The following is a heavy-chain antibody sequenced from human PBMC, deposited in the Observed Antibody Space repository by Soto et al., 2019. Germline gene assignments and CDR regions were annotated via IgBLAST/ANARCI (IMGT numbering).Heavy chain of an antibody. CDR3: ATDRYN. J-gene: IGHJ4*02. Sequence: EVQLVESGGGLVKPGGSFRLSCAASGFTFTNAWMSWVRQAPGKGLEWVGRVTSKAYGGTTDYTAPVKGRFTISRDDSKNMLHLQMNSLKTGDTAVYYCATDRYNWGQGTLVTVSS. D-gene: IGHD3-9*01. V-gene: IGHV3-15*01. CDR1: GFTFTNAW. CDR2: VTSKAYGGTT.